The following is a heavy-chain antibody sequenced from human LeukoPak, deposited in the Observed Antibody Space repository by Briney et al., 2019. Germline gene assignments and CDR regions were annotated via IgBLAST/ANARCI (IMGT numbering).Heavy chain of an antibody. D-gene: IGHD5-12*01. CDR3: ARDSRYGGYLVGH. CDR2: IKQDGSEK. Sequence: GGSLRLSCAASGFTFSSYWMSWVRQAPGKGLEWVASIKQDGSEKYYVDSVKGRFTISRDNAKNSLYLQMNSLRAEDTAVYYCARDSRYGGYLVGHWGQGTLVSVSS. CDR1: GFTFSSYW. J-gene: IGHJ5*02. V-gene: IGHV3-7*01.